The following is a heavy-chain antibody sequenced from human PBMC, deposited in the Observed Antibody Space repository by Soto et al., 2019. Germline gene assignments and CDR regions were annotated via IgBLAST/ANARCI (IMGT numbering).Heavy chain of an antibody. D-gene: IGHD3-16*02. CDR2: ISGSGGST. CDR1: GFTFSSYA. V-gene: IGHV3-23*01. Sequence: EVQLLESGGGLVQPGGSLRLSCAASGFTFSSYAMSWVRQAPGKGLEWVSAISGSGGSTYYADSVKGRFTISRDNSKNTLYLQMNSLRAEDTAVYYCAKDFPPPRPYIDRPGYVWGSYRPQNHFDYWGQGTLVTVSS. J-gene: IGHJ4*02. CDR3: AKDFPPPRPYIDRPGYVWGSYRPQNHFDY.